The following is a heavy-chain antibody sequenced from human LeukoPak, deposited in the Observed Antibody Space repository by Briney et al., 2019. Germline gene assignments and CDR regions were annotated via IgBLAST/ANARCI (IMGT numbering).Heavy chain of an antibody. CDR3: ASSTLYKSDCSSTSCLGPPFDY. V-gene: IGHV1-69*13. CDR1: GYTFTGYA. CDR2: IIPIFGTA. Sequence: ASVKVSCKASGYTFTGYAISWVRQAPGQGLEWMGGIIPIFGTANYAQKLQGRVTITADESTSTAYMELSSLRSEDTAVYYCASSTLYKSDCSSTSCLGPPFDYWGQGTLVTVSS. J-gene: IGHJ4*02. D-gene: IGHD2-2*01.